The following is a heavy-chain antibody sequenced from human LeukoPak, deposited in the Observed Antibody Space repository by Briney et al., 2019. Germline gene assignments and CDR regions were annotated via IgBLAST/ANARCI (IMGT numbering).Heavy chain of an antibody. CDR3: VRGGESTWS. CDR2: IRYDGGNK. Sequence: GGSLRLSCAASGFTCSSYGMHWVRQAPGKGLEWVAFIRYDGGNKYYADSVKGRFTISRDDAKNTLYLQMNSLRAEDTAVYYCVRGGESTWSWGQGTLVTVSS. V-gene: IGHV3-30*02. D-gene: IGHD2-15*01. J-gene: IGHJ5*02. CDR1: GFTCSSYG.